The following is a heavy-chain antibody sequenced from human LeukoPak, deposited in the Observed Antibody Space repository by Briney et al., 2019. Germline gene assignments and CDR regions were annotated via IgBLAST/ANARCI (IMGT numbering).Heavy chain of an antibody. J-gene: IGHJ4*02. CDR2: IYYSGST. Sequence: PSETLSLTCTVSGGSISSSSYYWGWIRQPPGKGLEWVGSIYYSGSTYYNPSLKSRVTISVDTSKNQFSLKLSSVTAADTAVYYCARGAVYYYDSSGYPPLDYFDYWGQGTLVTVSS. D-gene: IGHD3-22*01. CDR1: GGSISSSSYY. CDR3: ARGAVYYYDSSGYPPLDYFDY. V-gene: IGHV4-39*07.